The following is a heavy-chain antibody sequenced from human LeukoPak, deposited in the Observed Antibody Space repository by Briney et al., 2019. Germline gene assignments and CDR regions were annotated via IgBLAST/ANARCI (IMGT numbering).Heavy chain of an antibody. D-gene: IGHD3-3*01. Sequence: GESLKISWKGSGYSLTSYWIGWVRQMPGKGLEWMGIIYPGDSDTRYSTSFQGQVTISADKSISTAYLQWSSLKASDTAMYYCARLGGYDFWSGYPNNWFDPWGQGTLVTVSS. V-gene: IGHV5-51*01. CDR2: IYPGDSDT. CDR1: GYSLTSYW. CDR3: ARLGGYDFWSGYPNNWFDP. J-gene: IGHJ5*02.